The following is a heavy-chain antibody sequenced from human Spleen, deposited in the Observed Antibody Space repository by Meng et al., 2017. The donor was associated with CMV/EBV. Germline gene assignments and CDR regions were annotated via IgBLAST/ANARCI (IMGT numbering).Heavy chain of an antibody. V-gene: IGHV4-4*07. CDR2: IYTSGST. J-gene: IGHJ5*02. D-gene: IGHD6-13*01. Sequence: RREGSRGREKPAGTLTLTAAVSGGSMSRYYWSWLRQPAGKGLEWIGRIYTSGSTNYNPSLKSRVTRSVDTSKNQFSLKLSSVTAADTAVYYCARETAAVSYNWFDPWGQGTLVTVSS. CDR1: GGSMSRYY. CDR3: ARETAAVSYNWFDP.